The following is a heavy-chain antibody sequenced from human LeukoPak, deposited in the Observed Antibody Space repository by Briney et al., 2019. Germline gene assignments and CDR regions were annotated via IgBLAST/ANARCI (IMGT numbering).Heavy chain of an antibody. D-gene: IGHD3-10*01. CDR2: IYYSGST. CDR1: GGSISSSSYY. Sequence: SETLSLTCTVSGGSISSSSYYWGWIRQPPGKGLEWIGSIYYSGSTYYNPSLKSRITISVDTSKNQFSLKLSSVTAADTAVYYCVRGPYGSGISNWFDHWGQGTLVIVSS. J-gene: IGHJ5*02. CDR3: VRGPYGSGISNWFDH. V-gene: IGHV4-39*07.